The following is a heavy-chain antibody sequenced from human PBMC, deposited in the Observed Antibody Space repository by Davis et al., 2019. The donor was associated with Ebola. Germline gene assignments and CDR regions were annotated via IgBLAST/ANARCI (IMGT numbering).Heavy chain of an antibody. CDR1: GYTFTSYG. D-gene: IGHD2-2*03. CDR2: ISAYNGNT. Sequence: AASVKVSCKASGYTFTSYGISWVRQAPGQGLEWMGWISAYNGNTNYAQKLQGRVTMTTDTSTSTAYMELRSLRSDDTAVYYCARIIGYCSSTSCYFDPWGQGTLVTVSS. CDR3: ARIIGYCSSTSCYFDP. J-gene: IGHJ5*02. V-gene: IGHV1-18*01.